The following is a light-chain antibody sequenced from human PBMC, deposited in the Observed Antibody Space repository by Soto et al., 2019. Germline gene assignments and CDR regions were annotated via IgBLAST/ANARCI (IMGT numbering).Light chain of an antibody. V-gene: IGKV3-20*01. CDR2: GAS. Sequence: EIVLTQSPGSLSLSPGERATLSCRASQSVSSNYLAWFQQKPGQAPRILITGASSRATGIPDRFSGSGSGTDVTLTISRLEPEDFAVYYGQQYGNSPCTFGQGTKLEIK. CDR1: QSVSSNY. J-gene: IGKJ2*02. CDR3: QQYGNSPCT.